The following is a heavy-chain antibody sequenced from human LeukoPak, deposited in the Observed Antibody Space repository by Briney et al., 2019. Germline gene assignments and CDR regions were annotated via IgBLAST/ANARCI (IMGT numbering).Heavy chain of an antibody. CDR1: GGSISNSNW. CDR2: IYHSGST. CDR3: AREYSSSSTGFDY. Sequence: SETLSLTCAVSGGSISNSNWWTWVRQPPGKGLEWIGEIYHSGSTNYNPSLKSRVTISVDKSKNQFSLKLSSVTAADTAVYYCAREYSSSSTGFDYWGQGTLVTVSS. D-gene: IGHD6-13*01. V-gene: IGHV4-4*02. J-gene: IGHJ4*02.